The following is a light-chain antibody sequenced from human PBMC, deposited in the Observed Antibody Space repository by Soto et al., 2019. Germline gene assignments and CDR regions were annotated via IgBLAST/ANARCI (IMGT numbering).Light chain of an antibody. V-gene: IGKV1-5*03. J-gene: IGKJ4*01. CDR2: KAS. CDR1: RNIGSW. Sequence: DIQMTQSPSTLSASIVDRVTITCRASRNIGSWLAWYQQKAGKAPNLLIYKASTLETGVPSRFSGSASGTEFTLTISSLQPDDFATYYCQQHANYPITCGGGTKGDIK. CDR3: QQHANYPIT.